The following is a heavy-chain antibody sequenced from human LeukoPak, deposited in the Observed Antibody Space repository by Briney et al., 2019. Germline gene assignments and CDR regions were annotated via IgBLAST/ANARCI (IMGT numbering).Heavy chain of an antibody. Sequence: GRSLRLSCAASGFTFDDYAMHWVRQAPGKGLEWVSSISSSSTSIYYADSVKGRFTISRDNAKNSLYLQMNSLRAEDTAVYYCARHTGPYYGSGSYGLDVWGQGTTVIVSS. CDR2: ISSSSTSI. CDR1: GFTFDDYA. D-gene: IGHD3-10*01. V-gene: IGHV3-21*01. J-gene: IGHJ6*02. CDR3: ARHTGPYYGSGSYGLDV.